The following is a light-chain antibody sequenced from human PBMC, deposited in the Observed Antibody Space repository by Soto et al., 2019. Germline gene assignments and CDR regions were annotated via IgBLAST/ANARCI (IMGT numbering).Light chain of an antibody. CDR2: GAS. CDR1: QSVNSK. CDR3: KQYDNWPPFT. V-gene: IGKV3-15*01. J-gene: IGKJ3*01. Sequence: EIVMTQSPATLSVSLGERATLSCRASQSVNSKLAWYQQKPGQAPRLLISGASARVTGVPDRFSGSGSGTEFTLTISSLQSEDSAVYYCKQYDNWPPFTFGPGTRVDIK.